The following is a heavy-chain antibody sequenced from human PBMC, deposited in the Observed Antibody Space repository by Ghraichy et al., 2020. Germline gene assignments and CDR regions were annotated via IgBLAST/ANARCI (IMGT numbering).Heavy chain of an antibody. D-gene: IGHD2-15*01. CDR1: GFTFGNHW. J-gene: IGHJ4*02. CDR2: IRLDGGDK. CDR3: AKQDTRGGKCLDF. V-gene: IGHV3-7*03. Sequence: GGSLRLSCVVSGFTFGNHWMYWVRQAPGKGLEWVANIRLDGGDKYYLDSVKGRFTISRDNAKNSLYLQMNSLRVDDSAVYYCAKQDTRGGKCLDFWGPGTSVIVST.